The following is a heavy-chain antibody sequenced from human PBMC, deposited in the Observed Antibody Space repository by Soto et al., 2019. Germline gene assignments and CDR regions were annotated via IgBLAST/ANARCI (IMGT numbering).Heavy chain of an antibody. CDR1: GGSISSYY. CDR3: ATEGSYKNYYYYGMDV. D-gene: IGHD2-15*01. Sequence: PSETLSLTCTVSGGSISSYYWSWLRQPPGKGLEWIGYIYYSGSTNYNPSLKSRVTISVDTSKNQFSLKLSSVTAADTAVYYCATEGSYKNYYYYGMDVWGQRTTVTVSS. CDR2: IYYSGST. V-gene: IGHV4-59*01. J-gene: IGHJ6*02.